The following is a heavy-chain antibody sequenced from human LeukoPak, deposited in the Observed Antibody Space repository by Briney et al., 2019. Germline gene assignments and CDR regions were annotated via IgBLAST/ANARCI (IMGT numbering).Heavy chain of an antibody. Sequence: SETLSLTCTVSGGSISSSSYYWGWIRQPPGKGLEWIGSIYYSGSTYYNPSLKSRVTISVDTSKNQFSLKLSSVTAADTAVYYCASHRFSSSSWYLTSNWFDPWGQGTLVTVSS. CDR2: IYYSGST. J-gene: IGHJ5*02. D-gene: IGHD6-13*01. CDR1: GGSISSSSYY. CDR3: ASHRFSSSSWYLTSNWFDP. V-gene: IGHV4-39*07.